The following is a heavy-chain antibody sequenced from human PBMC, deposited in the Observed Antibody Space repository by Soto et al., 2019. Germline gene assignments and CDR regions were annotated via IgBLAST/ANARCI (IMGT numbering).Heavy chain of an antibody. V-gene: IGHV4-59*01. Sequence: SETLSLTCTVSGGSISSYYWSWIRQPPGKGLEWIGYIYYSGSTNYNPSLKSRVTISVDTSKNQFSLKLSSVTAADTAVYYCAREGSQYYYGSGSENWFDPWGQGTLVTVSS. CDR1: GGSISSYY. J-gene: IGHJ5*02. CDR3: AREGSQYYYGSGSENWFDP. D-gene: IGHD3-10*01. CDR2: IYYSGST.